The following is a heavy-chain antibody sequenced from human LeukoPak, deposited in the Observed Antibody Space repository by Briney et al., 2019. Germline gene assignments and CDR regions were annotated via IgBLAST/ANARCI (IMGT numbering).Heavy chain of an antibody. V-gene: IGHV1-69*13. CDR3: ARGFRGGFGELLFNR. Sequence: ASVKVSCKASGGTFSSYAISWVRQAPGQGLEWMGGIIPIFGTANYAQKFQGRVTITADESTSTAYMELSSLRSEDTAVYYCARGFRGGFGELLFNRWGQGALVTVSS. CDR2: IIPIFGTA. J-gene: IGHJ4*02. D-gene: IGHD3-10*01. CDR1: GGTFSSYA.